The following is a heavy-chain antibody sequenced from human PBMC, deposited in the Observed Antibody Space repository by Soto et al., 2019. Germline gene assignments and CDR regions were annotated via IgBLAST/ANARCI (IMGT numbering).Heavy chain of an antibody. CDR2: IIPILGIA. J-gene: IGHJ4*02. D-gene: IGHD3-10*01. Sequence: EASVEVSCKASGVTFSSYTMSWVRQSPGQGREWMGRIIPILGIANYAQKFQGRVTITADKSTSTAYMELSSLRSEATAVYYCARDPSFGGSGASSFEYWGQGTFVTVSS. CDR1: GVTFSSYT. CDR3: ARDPSFGGSGASSFEY. V-gene: IGHV1-69*04.